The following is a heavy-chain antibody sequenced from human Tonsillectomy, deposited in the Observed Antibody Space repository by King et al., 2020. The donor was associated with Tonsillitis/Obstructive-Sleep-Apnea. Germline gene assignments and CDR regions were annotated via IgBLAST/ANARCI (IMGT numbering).Heavy chain of an antibody. D-gene: IGHD6-13*01. CDR1: GGSFSGYY. CDR2: INHSGST. Sequence: VQLQQWGAGLLKPSETLSLTCAVYGGSFSGYYWSWIRQPPGKGLEWIGEINHSGSTNYNPSLKSRVTISVDTSKNQFSLKLSSVTAADTAVYYGARRRVIAAAGTLGWFDPWGQGTLVTVSS. CDR3: ARRRVIAAAGTLGWFDP. V-gene: IGHV4-34*01. J-gene: IGHJ5*02.